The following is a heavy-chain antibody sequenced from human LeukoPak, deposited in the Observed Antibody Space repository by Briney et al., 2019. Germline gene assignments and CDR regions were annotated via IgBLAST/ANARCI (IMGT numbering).Heavy chain of an antibody. Sequence: SETLSLTCTVSGGSITSYYWSWIRQPPGKGLEWIWYIYYSGGTNYNPSLKSRVTISVDTSKNQFSLKLSSVTAADTAVYYCARGGVNYKIAGPWGQGALVTVSS. CDR1: GGSITSYY. CDR2: IYYSGGT. J-gene: IGHJ5*02. D-gene: IGHD3-10*01. CDR3: ARGGVNYKIAGP. V-gene: IGHV4-59*01.